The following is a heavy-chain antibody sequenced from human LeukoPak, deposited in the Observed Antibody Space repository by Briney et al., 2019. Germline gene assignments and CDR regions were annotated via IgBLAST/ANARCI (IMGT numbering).Heavy chain of an antibody. CDR1: GGSIGGSD. J-gene: IGHJ4*02. D-gene: IGHD4-17*01. V-gene: IGHV4-59*01. CDR3: AGAVESYGDYGY. Sequence: SETLCLTCTVSGGSIGGSDWGCSRHRPGKGRGCIAYMYNSWSTKYNPSRKSRVTISTDTSKHPFSLKLSSLTAADTAIYCCAGAVESYGDYGYWGQGILVTVSS. CDR2: MYNSWST.